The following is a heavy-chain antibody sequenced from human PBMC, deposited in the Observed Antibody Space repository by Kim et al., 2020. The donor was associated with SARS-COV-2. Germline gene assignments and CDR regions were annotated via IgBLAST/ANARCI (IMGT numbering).Heavy chain of an antibody. V-gene: IGHV1-69*04. D-gene: IGHD3-3*01. CDR1: GGTFSSYA. J-gene: IGHJ5*02. CDR2: IIPILGIA. Sequence: SVKVSCKASGGTFSSYAISWVRQAPGQGLEWMGRIIPILGIANYAQKFQGRVTITADKSTSTAYMELSSLRSEDTAAYYCARDRVTIFGVVISGKYNWFDPWGQGTLVTVSS. CDR3: ARDRVTIFGVVISGKYNWFDP.